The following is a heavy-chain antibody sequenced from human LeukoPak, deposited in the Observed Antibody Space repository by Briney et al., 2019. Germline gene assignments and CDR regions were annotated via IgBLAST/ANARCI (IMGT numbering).Heavy chain of an antibody. CDR1: GYTFTGFY. CDR3: ASGRWLQSRTPYYFDY. CDR2: INPNSGGT. J-gene: IGHJ4*02. D-gene: IGHD5-24*01. Sequence: ASVKVSCKASGYTFTGFYIHWVRQAPGQGLDWMGWINPNSGGTNYAQNFQGRVTMTMDTSISTAYMELSSLRSEDTAVYYCASGRWLQSRTPYYFDYWGQGTLVTVSS. V-gene: IGHV1-2*02.